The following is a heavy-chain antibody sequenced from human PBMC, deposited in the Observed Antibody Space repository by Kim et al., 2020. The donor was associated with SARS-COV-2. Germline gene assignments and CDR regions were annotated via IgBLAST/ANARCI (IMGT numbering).Heavy chain of an antibody. D-gene: IGHD6-13*01. Sequence: SETLSLTCAVYGGSFSGYYWSWIRQPPGKGLEWIGEINHSASTNYNPSLKSRVTISVDTSKNQFSLKLSSVTAADTAVYYCARGPGYSSSWYGARNWFDPWGQGTLVTVSS. CDR2: INHSAST. V-gene: IGHV4-34*01. J-gene: IGHJ5*02. CDR3: ARGPGYSSSWYGARNWFDP. CDR1: GGSFSGYY.